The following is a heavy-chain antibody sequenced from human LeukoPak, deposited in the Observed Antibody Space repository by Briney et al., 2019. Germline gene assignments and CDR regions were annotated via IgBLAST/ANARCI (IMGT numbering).Heavy chain of an antibody. V-gene: IGHV1-18*01. CDR1: RYTFTRYG. J-gene: IGHJ3*02. CDR2: NSAYNGNT. Sequence: ASVKASCKASRYTFTRYGISWGRQAPGHGREWIGGNSAYNGNTNHSHKLHGRVTMTTHTSTSTAYMELTGLRSDDTAGYYCARRSDGYNSWAFDIWGQGTMVTVSS. CDR3: ARRSDGYNSWAFDI. D-gene: IGHD5-24*01.